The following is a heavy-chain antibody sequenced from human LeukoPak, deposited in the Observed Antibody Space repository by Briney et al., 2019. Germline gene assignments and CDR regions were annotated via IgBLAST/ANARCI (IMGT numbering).Heavy chain of an antibody. CDR1: GYTFTNYD. V-gene: IGHV1-18*01. CDR3: ARDGGGGNSF. D-gene: IGHD4-23*01. Sequence: VASVNVSCKASGYTFTNYDINWVRQAPGQGLEWMAWISSYSGNTDYAQKFQGRVTMTTDTSTSTVYMELRSLTSDDTAVYYCARDGGGGNSFWGQGTLVTVSS. J-gene: IGHJ4*02. CDR2: ISSYSGNT.